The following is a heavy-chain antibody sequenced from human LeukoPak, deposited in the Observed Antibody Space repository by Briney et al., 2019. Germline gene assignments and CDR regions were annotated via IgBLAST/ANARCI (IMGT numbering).Heavy chain of an antibody. CDR2: IKQDGSEK. V-gene: IGHV3-7*01. CDR1: GFTFSSYW. Sequence: GGSLRLSCAASGFTFSSYWMSWVRQAPGKGLEWVANIKQDGSEKYYVDSVKGRFTISRDNAKNSLYLQMNSLRAEDTAVYYCARVGTHDSSGYYITYAFDIWGQGTMVTVSS. J-gene: IGHJ3*02. D-gene: IGHD3-22*01. CDR3: ARVGTHDSSGYYITYAFDI.